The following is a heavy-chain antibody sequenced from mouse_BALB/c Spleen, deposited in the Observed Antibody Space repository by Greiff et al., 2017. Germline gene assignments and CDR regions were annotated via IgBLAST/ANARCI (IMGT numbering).Heavy chain of an antibody. V-gene: IGHV1S53*02. D-gene: IGHD1-1*01. Sequence: VKLVESDAELVKPGASVKISCKASGYTFTDHAIHWVKQKPEQGLEWIGYISPGNGDIKYNQKFKDKATLTADKSSSTAYMQLSSLTSEDSAVYYCARCDSSPAWFAYWGQGTLVTVSA. CDR1: GYTFTDHA. CDR3: ARCDSSPAWFAY. J-gene: IGHJ3*01. CDR2: ISPGNGDI.